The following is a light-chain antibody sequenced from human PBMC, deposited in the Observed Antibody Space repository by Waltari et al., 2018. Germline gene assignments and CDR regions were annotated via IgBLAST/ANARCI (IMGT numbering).Light chain of an antibody. CDR2: GAV. V-gene: IGKV3-11*01. Sequence: EIVLTQSPATLSLSPGERATLSCRASQSVSNYLAWYQQTPGQAPRLLIYGAVHSATGIPARFSGSGSGTDFTLTISSLEPEDFAVYYCQQRSGWPLTFGGGTQVEIK. J-gene: IGKJ4*01. CDR3: QQRSGWPLT. CDR1: QSVSNY.